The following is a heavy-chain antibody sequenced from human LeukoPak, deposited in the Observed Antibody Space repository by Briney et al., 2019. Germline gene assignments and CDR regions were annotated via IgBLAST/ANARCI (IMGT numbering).Heavy chain of an antibody. Sequence: SETLSLTCTVSGDSISSYYWSWIRQPPGKGLEWIGYISYSGSTNYNPSLGSRVTISGDTSKNQFSLKLSSVTAADTAFYYCARRSRGTTARLFDYWGQGTLVTVSS. CDR1: GDSISSYY. D-gene: IGHD1-1*01. J-gene: IGHJ4*02. CDR3: ARRSRGTTARLFDY. CDR2: ISYSGST. V-gene: IGHV4-59*08.